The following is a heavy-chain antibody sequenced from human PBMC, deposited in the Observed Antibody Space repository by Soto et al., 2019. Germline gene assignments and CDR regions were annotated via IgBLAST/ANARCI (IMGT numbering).Heavy chain of an antibody. CDR1: GGSISSSSYY. CDR3: ARVRRGYGMDV. V-gene: IGHV4-39*01. CDR2: IHYSGST. Sequence: QLQLQESGPGLVKPSETLSLTCTVSGGSISSSSYYWGWIRQPPGKGLEWIGSIHYSGSTYYNPSLPRRVTISVDTSKNQFSLKLSSVTAADTAVYYCARVRRGYGMDVWGQGTTVTVSS. J-gene: IGHJ6*02.